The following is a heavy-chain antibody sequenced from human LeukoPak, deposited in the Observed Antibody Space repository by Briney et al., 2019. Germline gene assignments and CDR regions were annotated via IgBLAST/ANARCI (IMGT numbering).Heavy chain of an antibody. CDR3: ARDVFGVVISHPPHYYYYGMDV. V-gene: IGHV4-39*02. CDR1: GGSISSSFYY. J-gene: IGHJ6*02. Sequence: PSETLSLTCTVSGGSISSSFYYWGWIRQPPGKGLEWIVSIYHSGSTYYNPSLKSRVTISVDTSRNQFSLNLSSVTAADTAMYYCARDVFGVVISHPPHYYYYGMDVWGQGTTVTVSS. CDR2: IYHSGST. D-gene: IGHD3-3*01.